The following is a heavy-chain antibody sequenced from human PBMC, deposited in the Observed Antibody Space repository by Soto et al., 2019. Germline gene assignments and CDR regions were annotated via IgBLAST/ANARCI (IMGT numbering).Heavy chain of an antibody. CDR1: GGSISTYY. V-gene: IGHV4-59*01. D-gene: IGHD3-9*01. CDR3: ARDRLANWFDP. Sequence: SETLSLTCTVSGGSISTYYWSWIRQPPGKGLEWIGYIYYSGSTNYNPSLKSRVTISLDTSKNQFSLKLSSVTAADTAVYYCARDRLANWFDPWGQGTLVTVSS. J-gene: IGHJ5*02. CDR2: IYYSGST.